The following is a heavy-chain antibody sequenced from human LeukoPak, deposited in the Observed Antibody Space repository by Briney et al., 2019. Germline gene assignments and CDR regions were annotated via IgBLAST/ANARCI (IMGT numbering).Heavy chain of an antibody. CDR2: IYYSGST. V-gene: IGHV4-59*01. Sequence: SETLSLTCTVSGGSISSYYWSWIRRPPGKGLEWIGYIYYSGSTNYNPSLKSRVTISVDTSKNQFSLKLSSVTAADTAVYYCARATRIVGATIVGSFDYWGQGTLVTVSS. CDR3: ARATRIVGATIVGSFDY. CDR1: GGSISSYY. J-gene: IGHJ4*02. D-gene: IGHD1-26*01.